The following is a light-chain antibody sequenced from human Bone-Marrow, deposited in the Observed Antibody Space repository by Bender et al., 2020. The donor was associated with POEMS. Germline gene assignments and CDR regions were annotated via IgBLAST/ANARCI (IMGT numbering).Light chain of an antibody. Sequence: QSVLTQPPSVSGAPGQRVTISCTGSSSNIGAGYNVHWYQQLPGMAPKLLIYGNNNRPSGVPDRFSGSMSGTSASLAISGLHSEDEADYYCVAWDDTLNGWVFGGGTKLTVL. J-gene: IGLJ2*01. V-gene: IGLV1-50*01. CDR3: VAWDDTLNGWV. CDR2: GNN. CDR1: SSNIGAGYN.